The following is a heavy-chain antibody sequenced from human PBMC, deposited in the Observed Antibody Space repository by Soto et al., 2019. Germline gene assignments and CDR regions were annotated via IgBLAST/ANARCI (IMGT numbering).Heavy chain of an antibody. CDR3: ARHDLSPYYDFWSGGGY. CDR1: GGSISSSSYY. J-gene: IGHJ4*02. Sequence: SETLSLTCTVSGGSISSSSYYWGWIRQPPGKGLEWIGSIYYSGSTYYNPSLKSRVTISVDTSKNQFSLKLSSVTAADTAVYYCARHDLSPYYDFWSGGGYWGQGTLVTVSS. D-gene: IGHD3-3*01. CDR2: IYYSGST. V-gene: IGHV4-39*01.